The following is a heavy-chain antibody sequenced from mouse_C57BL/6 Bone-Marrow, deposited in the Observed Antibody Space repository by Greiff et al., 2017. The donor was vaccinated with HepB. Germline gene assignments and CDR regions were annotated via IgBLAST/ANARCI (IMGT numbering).Heavy chain of an antibody. V-gene: IGHV1-63*01. J-gene: IGHJ1*03. Sequence: QVQLQQSVAGLVRPGTSVTVSCKASGYTFTNEWLGWAKQMPGHGLEWIGDIYPGGGYTNYNEKFKGKATMTADKSSSTAYMQLSSLTSEDAAIYYCAREGYGTDVALRSFAVRRTGTTVP. D-gene: IGHD1-1*01. CDR3: AREGYGTDVALRSFAV. CDR2: IYPGGGYT. CDR1: GYTFTNEW.